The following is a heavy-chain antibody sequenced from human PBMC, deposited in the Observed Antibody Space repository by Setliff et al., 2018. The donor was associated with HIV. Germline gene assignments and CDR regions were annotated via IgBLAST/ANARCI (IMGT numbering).Heavy chain of an antibody. V-gene: IGHV4-39*07. Sequence: SETLSLTCNVSGGSISTSNYFWGWIRQPPGKGLEWIGSFHSSGSTSYNPSLKSRVTITINTSKRQFSLNLSSVTAADSAMYYCARESGIVGAQGFDYWSQGTLVTVSS. CDR1: GGSISTSNYF. CDR2: FHSSGST. D-gene: IGHD1-26*01. J-gene: IGHJ4*02. CDR3: ARESGIVGAQGFDY.